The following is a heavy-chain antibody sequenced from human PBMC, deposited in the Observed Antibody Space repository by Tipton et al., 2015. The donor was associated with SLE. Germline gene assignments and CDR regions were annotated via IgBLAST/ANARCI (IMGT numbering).Heavy chain of an antibody. CDR1: GFTFSSFS. J-gene: IGHJ4*02. V-gene: IGHV3-23*01. D-gene: IGHD3-10*01. CDR3: AKGGSGSYYNSRFDY. Sequence: SLRLSCAASGFTFSSFSMNWVRQAAGKGLEWVSAVSGSGGSTYYAESVKGRFTISRDNSKNTVYLQMNSLRAEDTAVYFCAKGGSGSYYNSRFDYWGQGALVTVSS. CDR2: VSGSGGST.